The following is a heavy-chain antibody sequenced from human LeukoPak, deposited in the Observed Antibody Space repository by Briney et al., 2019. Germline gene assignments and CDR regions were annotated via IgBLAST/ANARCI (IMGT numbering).Heavy chain of an antibody. J-gene: IGHJ4*02. CDR2: INHSGST. CDR3: ARGDIVAHPAYFDY. V-gene: IGHV4-34*01. D-gene: IGHD5-12*01. CDR1: GGSISSYY. Sequence: SETLSLTCTVSGGSISSYYWSWIRQPPGKGLEWIGEINHSGSTNYNPSLKSRVTISVDTSKNQFSLKLSSVTAADTAVYYCARGDIVAHPAYFDYWGQGTLVTVSS.